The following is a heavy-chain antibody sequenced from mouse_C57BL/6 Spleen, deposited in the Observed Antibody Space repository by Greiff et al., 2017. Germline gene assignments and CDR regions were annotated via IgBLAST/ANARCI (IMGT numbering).Heavy chain of an antibody. Sequence: VQLQQSGAELVKPGASVKLSCKASGYTFTEYTIHWVKQRSGQGLEWIGWFYPGSGSIKYNEKFKDKATLTADKSSSTVYMELSRLTSEDSAVYFCARHEEGIYYGYHWYFDVWGTGTTVTVSS. V-gene: IGHV1-62-2*01. CDR2: FYPGSGSI. CDR1: GYTFTEYT. CDR3: ARHEEGIYYGYHWYFDV. D-gene: IGHD2-2*01. J-gene: IGHJ1*03.